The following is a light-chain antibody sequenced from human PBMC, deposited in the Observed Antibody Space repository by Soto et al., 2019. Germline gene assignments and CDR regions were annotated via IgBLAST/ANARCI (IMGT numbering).Light chain of an antibody. CDR2: DAS. CDR3: QHYGASPWT. V-gene: IGKV3-20*01. J-gene: IGKJ1*01. CDR1: QTVRNNY. Sequence: EFVLTQSPGTLSLSPGERATLSCRASQTVRNNYLAWYQQKPGQAPRLLIYDASSRATGIPDRFSGGGSGTDFTLTISRLEPEDFAVYYCQHYGASPWTFGQGTKVEIK.